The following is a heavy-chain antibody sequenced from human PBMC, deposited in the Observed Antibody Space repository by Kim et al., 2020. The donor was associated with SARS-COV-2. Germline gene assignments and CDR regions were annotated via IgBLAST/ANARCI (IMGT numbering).Heavy chain of an antibody. D-gene: IGHD3-3*01. CDR1: GGSFSGYY. Sequence: SETLSLTCAVYGGSFSGYYWSWIRNPPGKELEWIGEIIHIGTTTYNPPLKSRATKPLDTPKNRFSLKWTLLPPAETPVDYFARGTKVLRFLVVLSYYF. CDR3: ARGTKVLRFLVVLSYYF. V-gene: IGHV4-34*01. J-gene: IGHJ4*01. CDR2: IIHIGTT.